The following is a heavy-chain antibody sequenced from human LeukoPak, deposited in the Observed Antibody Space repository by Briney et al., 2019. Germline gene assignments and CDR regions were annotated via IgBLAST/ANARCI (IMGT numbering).Heavy chain of an antibody. CDR2: IYYSGST. CDR1: GGSISSSYY. Sequence: PSGTLSLTCAVSGGSISSSYYWSWIRQPPGKGLEWIGYIYYSGSTNYNPSLKSRVTISVDTSKNQFSLKLSSVTAADTAVYYCARRPPLRYFDWAPFGWGQGTLVTVSS. D-gene: IGHD3-9*01. CDR3: ARRPPLRYFDWAPFG. V-gene: IGHV4-61*01. J-gene: IGHJ4*02.